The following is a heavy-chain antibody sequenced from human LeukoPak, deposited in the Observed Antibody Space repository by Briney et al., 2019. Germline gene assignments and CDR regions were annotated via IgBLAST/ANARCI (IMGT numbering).Heavy chain of an antibody. V-gene: IGHV3-21*01. CDR2: ISDDSNYI. J-gene: IGHJ4*02. D-gene: IGHD3-10*01. Sequence: GGSLRLSCAASGFTFSDYSMNWVRQAPGKGLEWVSSISDDSNYIYYADSVKGRFTISRDNAKNSLYLQMNSPRAEDTAVYYCAKVGEGFGELLWGYYFDYWGQGTLVTVSS. CDR3: AKVGEGFGELLWGYYFDY. CDR1: GFTFSDYS.